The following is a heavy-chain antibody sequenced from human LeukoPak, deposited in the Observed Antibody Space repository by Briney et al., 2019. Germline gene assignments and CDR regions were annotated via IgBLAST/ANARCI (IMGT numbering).Heavy chain of an antibody. J-gene: IGHJ4*02. CDR3: VRMGSGWDFDY. CDR1: GFSFSSHA. Sequence: GGSLRLSCAASGFSFSSHAMCWVRQAPGKGLEWVSSIDISGGSTWYADSVRGRFTISRDNSKNTLYLQMNSLRAEDTAVYYCVRMGSGWDFDYWGQGSLVTVSS. V-gene: IGHV3-23*01. CDR2: IDISGGST. D-gene: IGHD6-19*01.